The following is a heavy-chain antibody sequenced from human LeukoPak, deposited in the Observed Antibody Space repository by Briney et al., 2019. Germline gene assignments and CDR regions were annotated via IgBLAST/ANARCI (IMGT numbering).Heavy chain of an antibody. CDR3: AKGCSKVYYLYMDV. D-gene: IGHD4/OR15-4a*01. CDR1: GLSFSSCG. V-gene: IGHV3-33*06. Sequence: PGRSLRLSCAASGLSFSSCGMHWVRQAPGKGLEWVAVIWYDGSNKYYADSVKGRFTISRDNSKNTLYLQMNSMRAEDTAVYYCAKGCSKVYYLYMDVWGKGTTVTVSS. CDR2: IWYDGSNK. J-gene: IGHJ6*03.